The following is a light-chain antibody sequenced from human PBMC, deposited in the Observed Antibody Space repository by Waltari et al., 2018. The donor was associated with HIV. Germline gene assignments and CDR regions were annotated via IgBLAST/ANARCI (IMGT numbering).Light chain of an antibody. CDR2: EVS. Sequence: QSALTQPRSASGSPGQSVTISCTGTSSDVGGYNYVSWYQQHPGKAPKLMIYEVSKRPSGVPDRFSGSKSGNTASLTVSGLQAEDEADYYCNSYAGSNNVVFGGGTKVTVL. CDR3: NSYAGSNNVV. CDR1: SSDVGGYNY. V-gene: IGLV2-8*01. J-gene: IGLJ2*01.